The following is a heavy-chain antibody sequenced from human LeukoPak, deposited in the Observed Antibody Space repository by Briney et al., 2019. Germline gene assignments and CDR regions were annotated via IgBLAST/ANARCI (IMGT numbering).Heavy chain of an antibody. CDR3: ARAGPYYYDSRGAFDI. CDR2: INHSGST. V-gene: IGHV4-34*01. J-gene: IGHJ3*02. Sequence: SETLYLTCAVYGGSFSGYYWSWIRQPPGKGLEWIGEINHSGSTNYNPSLKSRVTISVDTSKNQFSLKLSSVTAADTAVYYCARAGPYYYDSRGAFDIWGQGTMVTVSS. CDR1: GGSFSGYY. D-gene: IGHD3-22*01.